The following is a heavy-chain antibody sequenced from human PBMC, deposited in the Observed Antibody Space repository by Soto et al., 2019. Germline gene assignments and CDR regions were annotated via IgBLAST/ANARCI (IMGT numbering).Heavy chain of an antibody. J-gene: IGHJ4*02. V-gene: IGHV3-74*01. D-gene: IGHD6-19*01. CDR2: IDGNADNS. CDR3: VRDFRGAVAGSEFDH. Sequence: GGSLRLSCAASRFSFVSYWMHWVRQVPGEGLAWVSRIDGNADNSDYADSVKGRFTISRDNAMNRLYLQMDSLRADDTGVYYCVRDFRGAVAGSEFDHWGQGTLVTVSS. CDR1: RFSFVSYW.